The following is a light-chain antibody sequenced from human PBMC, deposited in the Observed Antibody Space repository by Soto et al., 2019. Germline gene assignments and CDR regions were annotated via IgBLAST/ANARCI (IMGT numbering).Light chain of an antibody. CDR2: DAS. CDR1: QSFSSY. CDR3: QQRSNWSPVIT. V-gene: IGKV3-11*01. J-gene: IGKJ5*01. Sequence: EIVLTQSPATLSLSPGERATLSCRASQSFSSYLAWYQQKPGQAPTLLIYDASKRATGIPARFSGRGSGTDFTLTISSLEPQAFAVYYCQQRSNWSPVITFGQGTRLEIK.